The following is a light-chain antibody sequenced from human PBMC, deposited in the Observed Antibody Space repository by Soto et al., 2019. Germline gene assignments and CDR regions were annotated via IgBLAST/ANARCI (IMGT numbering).Light chain of an antibody. V-gene: IGKV3-20*01. CDR3: LQHNNYPLT. CDR2: GAS. Sequence: EIVLTQSPGTLSLSPGERATLSCRASQSVSSSYLAWYQQKPGQAPRLLIYGASSRATGIPDRFSGSGSGTDFTLTISRLEPEDFAVYYCLQHNNYPLTFGGGTKVEIK. J-gene: IGKJ4*01. CDR1: QSVSSSY.